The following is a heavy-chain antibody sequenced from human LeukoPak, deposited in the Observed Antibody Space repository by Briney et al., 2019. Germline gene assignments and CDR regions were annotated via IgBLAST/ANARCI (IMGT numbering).Heavy chain of an antibody. D-gene: IGHD6-19*01. V-gene: IGHV1-8*03. J-gene: IGHJ4*02. CDR1: GYTFTTYD. CDR3: ARVAGGIDY. Sequence: GASVKVSCKASGYTFTTYDINWVRQATGQGLEWMGWMNPKSGNTGYAQNFQGRVTITRDTSISTAYMELSGLRSEDTAVYYCARVAGGIDYWGQGTLVTVSS. CDR2: MNPKSGNT.